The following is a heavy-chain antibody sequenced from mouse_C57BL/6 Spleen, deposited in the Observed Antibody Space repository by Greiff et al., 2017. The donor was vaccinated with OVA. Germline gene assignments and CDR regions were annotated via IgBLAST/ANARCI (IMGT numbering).Heavy chain of an antibody. Sequence: VQLQQSGAELARPGASVKLSCKASGYTFTSYGISWVKQRTGQGLEWIGEIYPRSGNTYYNEKFKGKATLTADKSSSTAYMELRSLTSEDSAVYFCARVVAPYWGQGTLVTVSA. CDR2: IYPRSGNT. CDR1: GYTFTSYG. D-gene: IGHD1-1*01. J-gene: IGHJ3*01. V-gene: IGHV1-81*01. CDR3: ARVVAPY.